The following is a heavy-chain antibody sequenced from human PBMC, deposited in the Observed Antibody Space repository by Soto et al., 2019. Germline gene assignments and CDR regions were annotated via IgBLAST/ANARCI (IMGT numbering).Heavy chain of an antibody. J-gene: IGHJ4*02. CDR2: IKHDGSEK. V-gene: IGHV3-7*05. CDR3: AREGQQWLASSD. Sequence: GGSLRLSCEGSGFTFSNFWMTWVRQAPGKGLEWVANIKHDGSEKYYVDSVKGRFTISRDNAKNSLYLQMNSLRAEDTAVYYCAREGQQWLASSDWGQGTLVTVSS. CDR1: GFTFSNFW. D-gene: IGHD6-19*01.